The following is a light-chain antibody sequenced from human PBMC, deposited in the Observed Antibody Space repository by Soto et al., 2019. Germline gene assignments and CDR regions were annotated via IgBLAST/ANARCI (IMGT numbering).Light chain of an antibody. V-gene: IGKV1-5*01. Sequence: DIQMTQSPSTLSASVGDSVPITCRASQSISSWLAWYQQKPGKAPKLLIYDASSLESGVPARFSGSGSGTEFTLTISSLQPDDFATYYCQQYNSYSWTFGQGTKVDIK. CDR3: QQYNSYSWT. J-gene: IGKJ1*01. CDR1: QSISSW. CDR2: DAS.